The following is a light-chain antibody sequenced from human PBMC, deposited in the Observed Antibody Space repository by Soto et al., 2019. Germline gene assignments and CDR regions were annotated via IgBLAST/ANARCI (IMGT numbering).Light chain of an antibody. V-gene: IGKV3-20*01. CDR2: GAS. CDR1: QSVSSSS. J-gene: IGKJ4*01. Sequence: EIVLTQSPGTLSLSPGERATLSCRASQSVSSSSLAWYQRKPGKAPRLLIHGASTRAAGISDRFSGSGTGTDFTLTISKLEPEDFAVYYCQQYGSLIPVGGGTKEDIK. CDR3: QQYGSLIP.